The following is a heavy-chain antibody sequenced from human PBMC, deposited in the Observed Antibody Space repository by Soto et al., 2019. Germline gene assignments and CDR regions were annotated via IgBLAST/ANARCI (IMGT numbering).Heavy chain of an antibody. J-gene: IGHJ6*02. CDR2: TYDSDST. V-gene: IGHV4-61*01. CDR1: GASITIGSSY. Sequence: QVRLQESGPGLVKPSETLSLTCTVSGASITIGSSYWSWVRQPPGKGLEWLGNTYDSDSTNHNPSLKRRVTISVDTSKNQCSLSLSSVTAADTAVYYCARDRYDSRGYYPVLSPYGMDVWGQGATVIVS. D-gene: IGHD3-22*01. CDR3: ARDRYDSRGYYPVLSPYGMDV.